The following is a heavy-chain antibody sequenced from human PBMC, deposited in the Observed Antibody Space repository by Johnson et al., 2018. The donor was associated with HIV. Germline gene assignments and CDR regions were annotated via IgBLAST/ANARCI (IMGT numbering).Heavy chain of an antibody. Sequence: VQLVESGGGLVQPGGSLRLSCAASGFTFGNYWMSWVRQAPGKGLEWLANIKEDGSEDYYVDSLKGRFTISRDNAQKSLYLQMDSLRVEDSAVYYCAGDGVYSSPHDAFDIWGQGTMVTVSS. CDR2: IKEDGSED. J-gene: IGHJ3*02. CDR3: AGDGVYSSPHDAFDI. D-gene: IGHD6-13*01. V-gene: IGHV3-7*04. CDR1: GFTFGNYW.